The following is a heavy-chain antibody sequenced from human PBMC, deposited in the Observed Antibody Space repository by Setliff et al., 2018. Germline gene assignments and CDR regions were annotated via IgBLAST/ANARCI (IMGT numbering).Heavy chain of an antibody. V-gene: IGHV4-61*02. Sequence: SETLSLTCTVSGGSISSGSYYWSWIRQPAGKGLEWIGRIYTSGSTNYNPSLKSRVTISVDTSKNQFSLKLSSVTAADTAVYYCARARYSNFLNWFDPLGQGTLVTVSS. CDR2: IYTSGST. D-gene: IGHD4-4*01. CDR1: GGSISSGSYY. CDR3: ARARYSNFLNWFDP. J-gene: IGHJ5*02.